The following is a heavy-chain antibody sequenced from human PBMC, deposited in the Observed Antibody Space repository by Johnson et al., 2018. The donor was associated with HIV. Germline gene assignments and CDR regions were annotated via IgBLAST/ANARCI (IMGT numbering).Heavy chain of an antibody. CDR1: GFTFSSYD. D-gene: IGHD4-23*01. CDR2: ISYDGSNE. J-gene: IGHJ3*02. V-gene: IGHV3-33*05. CDR3: ARIVRMTTVVIGDAFDI. Sequence: QVQLVESGGGVVQPGRSLRLSCAASGFTFSSYDMHWVRQAPGKGMDWVAFISYDGSNEYYADSVKGRFTISRDNSKNSLYLQMNSLRAEDTAVYYCARIVRMTTVVIGDAFDIWGQGTKVTVSS.